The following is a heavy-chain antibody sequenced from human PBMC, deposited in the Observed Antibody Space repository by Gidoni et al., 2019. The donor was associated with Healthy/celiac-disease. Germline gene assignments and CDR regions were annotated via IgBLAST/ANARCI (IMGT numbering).Heavy chain of an antibody. CDR1: GATFSSYA. CDR3: AHSGYCSSTSCYTIPYYYYGMDV. V-gene: IGHV1-69*01. CDR2: IIPIFGTA. J-gene: IGHJ6*02. Sequence: QLQLVQSGAEVKKPGSSVKVSCQASGATFSSYAISWVRPAPGQGLEWMGGIIPIFGTANYAQKFQGRVTITADESTSTAYMELSSLRSEDTAVYYCAHSGYCSSTSCYTIPYYYYGMDVWGQGTTVTVSS. D-gene: IGHD2-2*02.